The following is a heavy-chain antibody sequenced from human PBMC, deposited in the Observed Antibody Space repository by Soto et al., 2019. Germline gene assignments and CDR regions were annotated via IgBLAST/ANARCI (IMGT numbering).Heavy chain of an antibody. CDR3: AKGLDGDYEYYGMDV. V-gene: IGHV3-23*01. CDR1: GFTFSSYA. CDR2: ISGSGGST. J-gene: IGHJ6*02. Sequence: EVQLLESGGGLVQPGGSLRLSCAASGFTFSSYAMSWVRQAPGKGLEWVSAISGSGGSTYYADSVKGRFTISRDNSKNALYLQMNSLRAEDTAVYYCAKGLDGDYEYYGMDVWGQGTTVTVSS. D-gene: IGHD1-1*01.